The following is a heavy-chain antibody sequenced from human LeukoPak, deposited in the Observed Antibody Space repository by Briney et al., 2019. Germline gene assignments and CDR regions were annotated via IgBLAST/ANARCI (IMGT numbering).Heavy chain of an antibody. J-gene: IGHJ4*02. D-gene: IGHD3-3*01. CDR3: ARLRYGGYDFWSGYYTNFDY. CDR2: INPSGGST. CDR1: GYIFTSYY. Sequence: GASVKVSCKASGYIFTSYYMHWVRQAPGQGLEWMGIINPSGGSTSYAQKFQGRVTMTRDMSTSTVYMELSSLRSEDTAVYYCARLRYGGYDFWSGYYTNFDYWGQGTLVTVSS. V-gene: IGHV1-46*01.